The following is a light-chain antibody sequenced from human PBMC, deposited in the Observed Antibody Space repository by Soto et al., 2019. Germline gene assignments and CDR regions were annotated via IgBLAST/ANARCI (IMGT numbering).Light chain of an antibody. Sequence: QSVLTQPPSASGSPGQSVTISCTGTSSDVGGYNYVSWYQQHPGKAPKLMIYEVSKRPSGVPDRFSGSKSGNTASLTVSGRQAEDEADYYCTSHAGSINLVFGGGTQLAV. CDR3: TSHAGSINLV. J-gene: IGLJ2*01. CDR2: EVS. V-gene: IGLV2-8*01. CDR1: SSDVGGYNY.